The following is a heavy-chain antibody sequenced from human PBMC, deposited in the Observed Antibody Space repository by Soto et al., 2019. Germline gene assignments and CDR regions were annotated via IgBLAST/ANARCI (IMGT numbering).Heavy chain of an antibody. Sequence: SETLSLTCTVSGGSISSYYWSWIRQPPGKGLEWIGYIYYSGSTNYNPSLKSRVTISVDTSKNQFSLKLSSVTAADTAVYYCAMGLYYDFWSGYSQIGLGAFDIWGQGTMVTVSS. CDR1: GGSISSYY. D-gene: IGHD3-3*01. CDR3: AMGLYYDFWSGYSQIGLGAFDI. CDR2: IYYSGST. V-gene: IGHV4-59*08. J-gene: IGHJ3*02.